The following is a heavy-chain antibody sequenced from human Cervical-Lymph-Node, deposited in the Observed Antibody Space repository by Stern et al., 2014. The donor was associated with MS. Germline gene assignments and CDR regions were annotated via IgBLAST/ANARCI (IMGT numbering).Heavy chain of an antibody. CDR3: ARGVSSDY. Sequence: VQLEESGGGLVKPGGSLRLSCAASGFTFGDFYMSWIRQSPGKGLEWVSYISGSGETRYSADSVRGRFTISRDNANNSLFLRMDSLRAEDTAVYYCARGVSSDYWGQGTLVIVSS. J-gene: IGHJ4*02. CDR1: GFTFGDFY. D-gene: IGHD6-6*01. V-gene: IGHV3-11*01. CDR2: ISGSGETR.